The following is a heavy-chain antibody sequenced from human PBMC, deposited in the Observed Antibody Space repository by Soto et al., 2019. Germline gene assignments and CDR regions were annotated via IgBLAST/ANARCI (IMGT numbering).Heavy chain of an antibody. CDR2: IYWNEDK. V-gene: IGHV2-5*01. Sequence: SGPTLVNPTQTLTLTCTFSGFSLSTSGVSVGWIRQPPGKALEWLALIYWNEDKRYSPSLKNRLTITKDTSKNQVVLTMTNMDPVDTATYYCAHSQPGIDSTGYSIWGQGTMVTVSS. J-gene: IGHJ3*02. CDR3: AHSQPGIDSTGYSI. CDR1: GFSLSTSGVS. D-gene: IGHD3-22*01.